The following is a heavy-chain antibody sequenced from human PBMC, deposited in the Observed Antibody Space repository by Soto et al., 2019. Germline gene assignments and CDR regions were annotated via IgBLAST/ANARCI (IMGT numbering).Heavy chain of an antibody. D-gene: IGHD5-18*01. V-gene: IGHV3-7*05. CDR2: INLDGSEK. Sequence: EVQLVESGGGLVQPGGSLRLSCAASGFTFRTYWLSWVRQVPGKGLEWVANINLDGSEKNYVDSVKGRFTISRDNARNSLYLQMSSLRAEDTALDYCARDGSTSWYSYDYHGMDVWGQGTTVTGSS. CDR1: GFTFRTYW. CDR3: ARDGSTSWYSYDYHGMDV. J-gene: IGHJ6*02.